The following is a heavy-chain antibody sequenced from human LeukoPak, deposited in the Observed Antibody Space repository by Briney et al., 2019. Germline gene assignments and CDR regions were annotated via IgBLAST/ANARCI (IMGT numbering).Heavy chain of an antibody. CDR1: GGPVSSSSYH. V-gene: IGHV4-39*01. CDR3: ATWDSGRYSQIDN. Sequence: SGTLSLTCTVSGGPVSSSSYHWGWVRQSPEKGLECIGTIYYAGDTYYNPSLESRLTISVDTSKNQFSLKLRSVTAADTAVYYCATWDSGRYSQIDNWGQGTLVTVSS. D-gene: IGHD1-26*01. CDR2: IYYAGDT. J-gene: IGHJ4*02.